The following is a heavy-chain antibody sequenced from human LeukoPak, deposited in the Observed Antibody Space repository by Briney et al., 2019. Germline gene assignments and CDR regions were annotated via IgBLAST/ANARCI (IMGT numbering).Heavy chain of an antibody. Sequence: SVKVSCKASGGTFSSYTISWVRQAPGQGLEWMGRIIPIFGTANYAQKFQGRVTITTDESTSTAYMELSSLRSEDTAVYYCARVGPYSSSSSDYWGQGTLVTVSS. CDR2: IIPIFGTA. CDR3: ARVGPYSSSSSDY. J-gene: IGHJ4*02. V-gene: IGHV1-69*05. D-gene: IGHD6-6*01. CDR1: GGTFSSYT.